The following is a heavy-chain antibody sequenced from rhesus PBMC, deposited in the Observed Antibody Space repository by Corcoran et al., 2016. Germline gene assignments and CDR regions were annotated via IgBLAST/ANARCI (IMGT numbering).Heavy chain of an antibody. D-gene: IGHD5-12*01. V-gene: IGHV4-80*01. CDR2: IDGNGGGS. J-gene: IGHJ4*01. Sequence: VQLQESGPGLVKPSATLSLTCAVSGASLRASWWSWIRQPPGKGLEWIGEIDGNGGGSDYNPSLKIRCTISKDASKKQFSLKVISMAAADTAVYYCVLGGYYTYRANWGQGVLVTVSS. CDR1: GASLRASW. CDR3: VLGGYYTYRAN.